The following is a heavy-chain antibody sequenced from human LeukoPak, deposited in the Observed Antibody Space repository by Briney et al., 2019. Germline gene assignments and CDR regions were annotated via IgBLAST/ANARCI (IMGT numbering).Heavy chain of an antibody. J-gene: IGHJ4*02. V-gene: IGHV3-30*18. CDR3: AKDDYDILTGYSFDY. CDR2: ISYDGNNK. Sequence: GGSLRLSCAASGFSFSSYDMDWVRQAPGKGLEWVAVISYDGNNKYYADSVKGRFTISRDNSKNTLYLQMNSLRAEDTAVYYCAKDDYDILTGYSFDYWGQGTLVTVSS. D-gene: IGHD3-9*01. CDR1: GFSFSSYD.